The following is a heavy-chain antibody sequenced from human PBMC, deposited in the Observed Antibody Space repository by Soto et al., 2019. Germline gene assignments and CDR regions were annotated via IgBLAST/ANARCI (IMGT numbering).Heavy chain of an antibody. Sequence: GSLRLSCAASGFTFSSYSMNWVRQAPGKGLEWVSYISSSSSTIYYADSVKGRFTISRDNSKNTLYLQMNSLRAEDTAVYYCARVRYNWNPAGVWGKGTTVTVSS. V-gene: IGHV3-48*01. CDR1: GFTFSSYS. CDR2: ISSSSSTI. D-gene: IGHD1-20*01. CDR3: ARVRYNWNPAGV. J-gene: IGHJ6*04.